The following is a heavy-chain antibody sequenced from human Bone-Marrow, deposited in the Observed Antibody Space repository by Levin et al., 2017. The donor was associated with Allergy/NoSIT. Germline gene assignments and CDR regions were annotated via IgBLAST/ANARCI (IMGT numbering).Heavy chain of an antibody. CDR3: ARVENIVVGNWFDP. Sequence: GESLKISCKASGYTFTSYGISWVRQAPGQGLEWMGWISAYNGNTNYAQKLQGRVTMTTDTSTSTAYMELRSLRSDDTAVYYCARVENIVVGNWFDPWGQGTLVTVSS. D-gene: IGHD2/OR15-2a*01. V-gene: IGHV1-18*01. J-gene: IGHJ5*02. CDR1: GYTFTSYG. CDR2: ISAYNGNT.